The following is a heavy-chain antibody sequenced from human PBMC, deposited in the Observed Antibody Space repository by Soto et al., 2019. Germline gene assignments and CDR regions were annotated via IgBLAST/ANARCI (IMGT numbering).Heavy chain of an antibody. CDR1: GFTFTSYW. CDR3: ARLRFILTERDFDS. D-gene: IGHD3-16*01. J-gene: IGHJ4*02. V-gene: IGHV3-7*05. Sequence: EVQLVESGGGLVQPGGSLRLSCEASGFTFTSYWMSWVRQAPGKGLEWVANIKQDGTSKYYADSVKGRFTVSRDNAKSSVHLQMDCLRDDDTAVYRCARLRFILTERDFDSWRQGTLVTVSS. CDR2: IKQDGTSK.